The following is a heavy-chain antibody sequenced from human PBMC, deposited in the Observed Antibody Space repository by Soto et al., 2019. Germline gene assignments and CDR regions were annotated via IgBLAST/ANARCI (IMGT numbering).Heavy chain of an antibody. CDR2: ISSDSRYI. D-gene: IGHD2-15*01. CDR1: GFTLSNYA. CDR3: ARIKLVDFFFINVDVYDMDV. V-gene: IGHV3-48*02. J-gene: IGHJ6*02. Sequence: EVQLVESGGGLVQPGGSLRLSCAASGFTLSNYAVNWVRQAPGKGLEWVSYISSDSRYIYHGDSVKGRFTISRDNARNSVYLQMNSLRDEDTAVYYCARIKLVDFFFINVDVYDMDVWGQRNPVSDSS.